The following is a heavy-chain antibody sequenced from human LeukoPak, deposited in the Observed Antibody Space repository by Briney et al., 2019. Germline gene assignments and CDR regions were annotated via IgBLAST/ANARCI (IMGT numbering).Heavy chain of an antibody. CDR1: GFTFSNYW. CDR2: INSDGSTT. Sequence: PGRSLRLSCAASGFTFSNYWMHWVRQAPGKGLVWVARINSDGSTTNYADSVKGRFTISRDNAKNTLYLQMNSLRAEDTAVYYCARLTPPFDYWGQGTLVTVSS. D-gene: IGHD3-16*01. J-gene: IGHJ4*02. CDR3: ARLTPPFDY. V-gene: IGHV3-74*01.